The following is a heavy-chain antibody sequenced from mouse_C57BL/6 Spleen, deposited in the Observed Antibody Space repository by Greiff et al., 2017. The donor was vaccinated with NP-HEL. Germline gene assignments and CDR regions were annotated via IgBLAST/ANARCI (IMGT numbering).Heavy chain of an antibody. D-gene: IGHD2-1*01. CDR3: ARALYGNYDY. J-gene: IGHJ2*01. V-gene: IGHV1-22*01. Sequence: SGPELVKPGASVKMSCKASGYTFTDYNMHWVKQSHGKSLEWIGYINPNNGGTSYNQQFQGKATLTVNKSSITAYMELRSLTSDDSAVYYCARALYGNYDYWGQGTTLTVSS. CDR2: INPNNGGT. CDR1: GYTFTDYN.